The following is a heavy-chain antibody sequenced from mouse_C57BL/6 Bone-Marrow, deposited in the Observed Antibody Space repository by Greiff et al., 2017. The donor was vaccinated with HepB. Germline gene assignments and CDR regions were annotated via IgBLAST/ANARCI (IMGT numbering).Heavy chain of an antibody. J-gene: IGHJ3*01. CDR3: ARREYGKYLAWFAY. V-gene: IGHV1-55*01. CDR1: GYAFSSSW. CDR2: IYPGSGST. D-gene: IGHD2-1*01. Sequence: QVQLQQSGPELVKPGASVKISCKASGYAFSSSWITWVKQRPGQGLEWIGDIYPGSGSTNYNEKFKSKATLTVDTSSSTAYMQLSSLTSEDSAVYYCARREYGKYLAWFAYWGQGTLVTVSA.